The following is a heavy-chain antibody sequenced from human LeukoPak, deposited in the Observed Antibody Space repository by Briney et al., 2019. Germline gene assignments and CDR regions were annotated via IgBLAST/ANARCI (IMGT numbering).Heavy chain of an antibody. J-gene: IGHJ4*02. CDR3: ARARSGDWPNYFFDH. CDR2: ILPHSGDT. D-gene: IGHD3/OR15-3a*01. CDR1: GYTFSGYY. Sequence: GASVKVSCKASGYTFSGYYVHWVRQAPGQGPEWMGWILPHSGDTKYSQNFQGRLTMTGDTSISTAYMELSRLKSDDTAIFYCARARSGDWPNYFFDHWGQGTLVTVSS. V-gene: IGHV1-2*02.